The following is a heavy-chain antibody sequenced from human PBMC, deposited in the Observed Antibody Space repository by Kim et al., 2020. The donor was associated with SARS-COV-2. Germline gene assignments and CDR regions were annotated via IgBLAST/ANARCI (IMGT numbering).Heavy chain of an antibody. D-gene: IGHD6-19*01. V-gene: IGHV4-39*01. CDR1: GGSISSSSYY. CDR2: IYYSGST. CDR3: ARPVGNIAVAGTGWFDP. J-gene: IGHJ5*02. Sequence: SETLSLTCTVSGGSISSSSYYWGWIRQPPGKGLEWIGSIYYSGSTYYNPSLKSRVTISVDTSKNQFSLKLSSVTAADTAVYYCARPVGNIAVAGTGWFDPWGQGTLVTVSS.